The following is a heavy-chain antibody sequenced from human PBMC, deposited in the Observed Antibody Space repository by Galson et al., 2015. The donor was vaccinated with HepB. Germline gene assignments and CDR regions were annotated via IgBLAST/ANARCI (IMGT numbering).Heavy chain of an antibody. V-gene: IGHV3-30*18. J-gene: IGHJ4*02. CDR1: GFTFSSYG. Sequence: SLRLSCAASGFTFSSYGMHWVRQAPGKGLEWVAVMSYDGSNKYYADSVKGRFTISRDNSNNTLYLQMNILGAEDTAVYYCAKGRDWGYDLPSTGYWGQGTLVTVSS. D-gene: IGHD5-12*01. CDR3: AKGRDWGYDLPSTGY. CDR2: MSYDGSNK.